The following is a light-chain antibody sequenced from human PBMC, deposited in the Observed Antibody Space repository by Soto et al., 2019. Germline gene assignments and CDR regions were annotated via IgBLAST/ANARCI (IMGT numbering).Light chain of an antibody. CDR3: QQYGSSPALT. Sequence: EIVLTQSPDTLSFSPGYRVTLSCRASQSLSSSYLAWYQQKPGQAPRLLIYGASSRATGIPDRFSGSGSGTDFTLTISRLEPEDFAMYYCQQYGSSPALTFGGGTKVEIE. J-gene: IGKJ4*01. V-gene: IGKV3-20*01. CDR2: GAS. CDR1: QSLSSSY.